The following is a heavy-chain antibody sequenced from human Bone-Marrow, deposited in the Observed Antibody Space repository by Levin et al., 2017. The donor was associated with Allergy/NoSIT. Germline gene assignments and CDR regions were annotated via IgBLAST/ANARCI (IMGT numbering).Heavy chain of an antibody. CDR3: ARIRGDYDSSGYYYPYYFDY. Sequence: GESLKISCAASGFTVSSNYMSWVRQAPGKGLEWVSVIYSGGSTYYADSVKGRFTISRDNSKNTLYLQMNSLRAEDTAVYYCARIRGDYDSSGYYYPYYFDYWGQGTLVTVSS. J-gene: IGHJ4*02. V-gene: IGHV3-53*01. CDR2: IYSGGST. CDR1: GFTVSSNY. D-gene: IGHD3-22*01.